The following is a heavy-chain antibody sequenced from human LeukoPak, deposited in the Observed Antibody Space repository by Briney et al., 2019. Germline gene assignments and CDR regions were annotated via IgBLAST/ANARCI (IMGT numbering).Heavy chain of an antibody. CDR1: GFTFSNYG. J-gene: IGHJ4*02. Sequence: PGGSLRLSCAASGFTFSNYGMHWVRQVPGKGLEWVAAIWFDGIRKYYADSVKGRFTISRDNSKNTLYLQTNSLRAEDTAVYYCGKGSSSWYYMLDYWGQGTLVTVSS. D-gene: IGHD6-13*01. CDR2: IWFDGIRK. V-gene: IGHV3-33*06. CDR3: GKGSSSWYYMLDY.